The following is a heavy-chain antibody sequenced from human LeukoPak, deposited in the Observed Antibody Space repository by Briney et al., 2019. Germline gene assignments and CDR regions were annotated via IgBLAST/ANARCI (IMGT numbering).Heavy chain of an antibody. J-gene: IGHJ6*03. V-gene: IGHV7-4-1*02. D-gene: IGHD6-13*01. CDR2: INTNTGNP. CDR3: ARDVSIAAAPHLYYYYYYMDV. CDR1: GYTFTSYA. Sequence: ASVKVSCKASGYTFTSYAMHWVRQAPGQRLEWMGWINTNTGNPTYAQGFTGRFVFSLDTSVSTAYLQISSLKAEDTAVYYCARDVSIAAAPHLYYYYYYMDVWGKGTTVTVSS.